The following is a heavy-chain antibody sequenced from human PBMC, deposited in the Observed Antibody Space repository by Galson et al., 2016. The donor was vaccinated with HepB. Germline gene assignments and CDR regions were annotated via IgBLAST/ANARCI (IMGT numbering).Heavy chain of an antibody. CDR2: ISGSGGRT. CDR3: AKHRDGGGFRVWVWAFGEFDY. V-gene: IGHV3-23*01. CDR1: GFTFSSYA. D-gene: IGHD3-16*01. Sequence: SLRLSCAASGFTFSSYAMSWVRQAPGTGLEWVSAISGSGGRTYYADSVKGRFTISRDNSKNTLYLQMTSLRAEDTAVYYCAKHRDGGGFRVWVWAFGEFDYWGQGTLVTVSS. J-gene: IGHJ4*02.